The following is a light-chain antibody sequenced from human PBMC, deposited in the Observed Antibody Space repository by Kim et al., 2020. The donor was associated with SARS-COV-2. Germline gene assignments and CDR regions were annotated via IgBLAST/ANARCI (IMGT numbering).Light chain of an antibody. V-gene: IGKV3-15*01. Sequence: EIVMTQSPATLSLSPGERATLSCRASQNVSHHLAWYQHKPGQAPRLLIYDITIRAAGVPARFSGSGSETEFTLTISSLQSGDFAIYYCEQYNYWYTFGQGTKLEI. J-gene: IGKJ2*01. CDR3: EQYNYWYT. CDR1: QNVSHH. CDR2: DIT.